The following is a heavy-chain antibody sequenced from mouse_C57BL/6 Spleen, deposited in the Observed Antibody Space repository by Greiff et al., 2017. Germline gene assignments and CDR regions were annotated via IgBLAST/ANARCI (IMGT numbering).Heavy chain of an antibody. CDR3: TTDYAWFAY. CDR1: GFNIKDYY. J-gene: IGHJ3*01. D-gene: IGHD2-4*01. V-gene: IGHV14-1*01. Sequence: VHVKQSGAELVRPGASVKLSCTASGFNIKDYYMHWVKQRPEQGLEWIGRIDPEDGDTEYAPKFQGKATMTADTSSNTAYLQLSSLTSDDTAVYYCTTDYAWFAYCGQGTLVTVSA. CDR2: IDPEDGDT.